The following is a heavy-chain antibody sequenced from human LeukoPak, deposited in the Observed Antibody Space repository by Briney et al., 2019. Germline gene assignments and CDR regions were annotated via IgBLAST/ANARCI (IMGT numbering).Heavy chain of an antibody. CDR3: ARGPEAYLLYFDY. CDR2: INSDGSST. V-gene: IGHV3-74*01. CDR1: GFTFSSYW. J-gene: IGHJ4*02. Sequence: PGGSLRLSCAASGFTFSSYWMHWVRHAPGKGLVWVSRINSDGSSTTYADSVKGRFTISRDNAKNTLNLQMNSLRAEDTAVYYCARGPEAYLLYFDYWGQRTLVTVSS. D-gene: IGHD2-21*01.